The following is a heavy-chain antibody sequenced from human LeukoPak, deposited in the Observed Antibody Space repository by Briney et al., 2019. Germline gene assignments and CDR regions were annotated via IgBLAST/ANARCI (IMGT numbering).Heavy chain of an antibody. D-gene: IGHD5-24*01. CDR1: GFTVSSNY. CDR3: ASRDGYNYVRDY. J-gene: IGHJ4*02. CDR2: IYSGGST. V-gene: IGHV3-53*01. Sequence: GGSLRLSCAASGFTVSSNYMSWVRHAPGKGLEWVSVIYSGGSTYYADSVKGRFTISRDNSKNTLYLQMNSLRAEDTAVYYCASRDGYNYVRDYWGQGTLVTVSS.